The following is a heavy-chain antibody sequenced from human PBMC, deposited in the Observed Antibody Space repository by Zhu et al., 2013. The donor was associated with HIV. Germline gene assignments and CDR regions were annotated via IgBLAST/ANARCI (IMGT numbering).Heavy chain of an antibody. V-gene: IGHV1-18*01. J-gene: IGHJ5*02. CDR3: ARYGNYDRAFDP. CDR1: SHSFKSYG. D-gene: IGHD3-16*01. CDR2: ISAYTGNT. Sequence: QVQVVQSGAEVKKPGASAKVSCQASSHSFKSYGFSWVRQAPGQGLEWMGYISAYTGNTRYPQKFNGRVILTTDTSTSTVYMELRSLRSDDTAIYYCARYGNYDRAFDPWGQGTLVTVSS.